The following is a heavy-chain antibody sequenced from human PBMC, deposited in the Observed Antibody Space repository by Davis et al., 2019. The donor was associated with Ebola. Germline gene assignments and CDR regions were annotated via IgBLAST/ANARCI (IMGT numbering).Heavy chain of an antibody. CDR2: IWYDGSNK. CDR3: ARSGSSQAFDY. J-gene: IGHJ4*02. CDR1: GFTFSSYG. V-gene: IGHV3-33*01. Sequence: GESLKISCAASGFTFSSYGMHWVRQAPGKGLEWVAVIWYDGSNKYYADSVKGRFTISRDNSKNTLYLQMNSLRAEDTAVYYCARSGSSQAFDYWGQGTLVTVSS. D-gene: IGHD2-15*01.